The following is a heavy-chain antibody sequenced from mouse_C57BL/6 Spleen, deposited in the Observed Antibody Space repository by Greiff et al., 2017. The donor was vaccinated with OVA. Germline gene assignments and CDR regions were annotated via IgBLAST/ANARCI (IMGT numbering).Heavy chain of an antibody. V-gene: IGHV1-54*01. J-gene: IGHJ2*01. D-gene: IGHD2-5*01. CDR1: GYAFTNYL. Sequence: VNLVESGAELVRPGTSVKVSCKASGYAFTNYLIEWVKQRPGQGLEWIGVINPGSGGTNYNEKFKGKATLTADKSSSTAYMQLSSLTSEDSAVHFCARSHSNYGDFDYWGQGTTLTVSS. CDR3: ARSHSNYGDFDY. CDR2: INPGSGGT.